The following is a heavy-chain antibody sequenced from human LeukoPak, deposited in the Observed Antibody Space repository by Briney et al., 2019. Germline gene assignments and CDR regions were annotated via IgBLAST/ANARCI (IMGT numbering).Heavy chain of an antibody. CDR3: AKVEDYYYDSSGYTFDI. J-gene: IGHJ3*02. V-gene: IGHV3-48*03. D-gene: IGHD3-22*01. Sequence: GGSLRLSCAASEFTFTSYEMNWVRQAPGKGLEWISYISGFGDTVYYADSVKGRFTISRDNSKNTLYLQMNSLRAEDTAVFYCAKVEDYYYDSSGYTFDIWGQGTMVTVSS. CDR1: EFTFTSYE. CDR2: ISGFGDTV.